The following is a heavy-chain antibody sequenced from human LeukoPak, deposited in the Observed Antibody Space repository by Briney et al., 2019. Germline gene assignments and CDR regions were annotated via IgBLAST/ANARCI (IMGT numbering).Heavy chain of an antibody. D-gene: IGHD3-10*02. V-gene: IGHV3-23*01. Sequence: GGSLRLSCAASGFIFSTYAMSWVRQAPGKGLEWVSAISSSGGYTYYADSVKGRFTISRDNSKNTLYLQMNSLRAEDTAVYYCAELGITMIGGVWGKGTTVTISS. CDR3: AELGITMIGGV. CDR2: ISSSGGYT. J-gene: IGHJ6*04. CDR1: GFIFSTYA.